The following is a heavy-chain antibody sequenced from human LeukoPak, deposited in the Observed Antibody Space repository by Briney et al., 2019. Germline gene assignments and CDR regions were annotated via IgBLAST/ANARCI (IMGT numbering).Heavy chain of an antibody. CDR1: GYTFTGYY. CDR2: INPNSGGT. Sequence: GASVKVPCKASGYTFTGYYMHWVRQAPGQGLEWMGWINPNSGGTNYAQKFQGGVTMTRDTSISTAYMELSRLRSDDTAVYYCARSPSWSSSWYDYWGQGTLVTVSS. J-gene: IGHJ4*02. V-gene: IGHV1-2*02. D-gene: IGHD6-13*01. CDR3: ARSPSWSSSWYDY.